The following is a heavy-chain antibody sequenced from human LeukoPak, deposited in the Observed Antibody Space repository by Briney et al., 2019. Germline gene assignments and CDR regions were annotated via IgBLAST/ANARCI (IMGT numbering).Heavy chain of an antibody. J-gene: IGHJ5*02. CDR1: GFTFSSYG. CDR3: ARDLAAAGTCFDP. Sequence: PGRSLRLSCAASGFTFSSYGMHWVRQAPGKGLEWVAVIWYDTSNKYHADSVKGRFTISRDNSKNTLYLQMNSLRAEDTAVYYCARDLAAAGTCFDPWGQGTLVTVSS. V-gene: IGHV3-33*01. CDR2: IWYDTSNK. D-gene: IGHD6-13*01.